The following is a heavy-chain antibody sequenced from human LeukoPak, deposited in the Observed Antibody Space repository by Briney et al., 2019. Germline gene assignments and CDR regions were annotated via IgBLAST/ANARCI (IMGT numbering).Heavy chain of an antibody. CDR3: ARNAYDFRSGYYPPIEY. CDR1: GGSISSGGYY. Sequence: PSETLSLTCTVSGGSISSGGYYWSWIRQHPGKGLEWIGYIYYSGSTYYNPSLKSRVTISVDTSKNQFSLKLSSVTAADTAVYYCARNAYDFRSGYYPPIEYWGQGTLVTVSS. D-gene: IGHD3-3*01. J-gene: IGHJ4*02. V-gene: IGHV4-31*03. CDR2: IYYSGST.